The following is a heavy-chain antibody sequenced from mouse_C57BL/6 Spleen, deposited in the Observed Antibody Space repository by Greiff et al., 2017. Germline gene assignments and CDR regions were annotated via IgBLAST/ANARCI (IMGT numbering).Heavy chain of an antibody. CDR1: GYTFTSYW. J-gene: IGHJ4*01. V-gene: IGHV1-69*01. D-gene: IGHD2-4*01. CDR3: ASYDYDGYAMDY. CDR2: IDPSDSYT. Sequence: QVQLQQPGAELVMPGASVKLSCKASGYTFTSYWMHWVKQRPGQGLEWIGEIDPSDSYTNYNQKFKGKSTLTVDKSSSTAYMQLSSLTSEDSAVYFCASYDYDGYAMDYWGQGTSVTVSS.